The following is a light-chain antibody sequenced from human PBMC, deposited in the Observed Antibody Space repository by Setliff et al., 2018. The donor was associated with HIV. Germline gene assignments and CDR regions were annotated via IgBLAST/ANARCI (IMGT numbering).Light chain of an antibody. Sequence: QSVLTQPASVSGSPGQVITVSCTGTRSDVGAYNSVSWFQQHPGRAPKLIIFDVSSRPSGVSNRFSGSKSGNTASLTISGLQAEDEADYYCTSYTSSSTYVFGTGTKVTVL. CDR2: DVS. CDR1: RSDVGAYNS. J-gene: IGLJ1*01. CDR3: TSYTSSSTYV. V-gene: IGLV2-14*03.